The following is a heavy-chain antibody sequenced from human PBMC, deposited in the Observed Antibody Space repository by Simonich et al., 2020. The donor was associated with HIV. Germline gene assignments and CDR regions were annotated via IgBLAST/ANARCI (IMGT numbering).Heavy chain of an antibody. Sequence: QVQLQQWGAGLLKPWETLSLTCAVYGGSFSGYYWTWIRQPPGKGLEWIGEITYSVRTNYNPSLKSRVTISVDTSKKQFSLKLTSVTAADTAIYFCAREVGYYPPQLEENNAFDVWGQGTMVTVSS. D-gene: IGHD2-8*01. CDR2: ITYSVRT. CDR1: GGSFSGYY. J-gene: IGHJ3*01. V-gene: IGHV4-34*01. CDR3: AREVGYYPPQLEENNAFDV.